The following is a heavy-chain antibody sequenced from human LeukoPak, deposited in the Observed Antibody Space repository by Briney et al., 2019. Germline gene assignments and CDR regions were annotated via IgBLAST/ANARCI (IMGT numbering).Heavy chain of an antibody. CDR3: AREGAAAGTGINY. Sequence: SVKVSCKASGYTFTSYDINWVRQAPGQGLEWMGGIIPIFGTANYAQKFQGRVTITADESTSTAYMELSSLRSEDTAVYYCAREGAAAGTGINYWGQGTLVTVSS. V-gene: IGHV1-69*13. D-gene: IGHD6-13*01. CDR2: IIPIFGTA. J-gene: IGHJ4*02. CDR1: GYTFTSYD.